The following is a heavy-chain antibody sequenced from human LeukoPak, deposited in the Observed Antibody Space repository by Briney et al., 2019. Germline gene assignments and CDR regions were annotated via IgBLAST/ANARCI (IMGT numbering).Heavy chain of an antibody. CDR1: GFTFSSYS. Sequence: GGSLRLSCAASGFTFSSYSMNWVRQAPGKGLEWVSYISSSSSTIYYADSVKGRLTISRDNAKNSLYLQMNSLRAEDTAVYYCARVRWELRHDAFDIWGQGTMVTVSS. CDR3: ARVRWELRHDAFDI. CDR2: ISSSSSTI. D-gene: IGHD1-26*01. J-gene: IGHJ3*02. V-gene: IGHV3-48*01.